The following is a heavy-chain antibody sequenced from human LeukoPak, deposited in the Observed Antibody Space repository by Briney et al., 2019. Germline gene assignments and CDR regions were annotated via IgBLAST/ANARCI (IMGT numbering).Heavy chain of an antibody. V-gene: IGHV1-18*01. J-gene: IGHJ4*02. CDR1: GYTFTSYG. CDR3: ARTAIYYDSSGYYYYFDY. D-gene: IGHD3-22*01. Sequence: ASVKVSCKASGYTFTSYGISWVRQAPGQGLEWMGWISAYNGNTNYAQKLQGRVTMTTDTSTSTAYMELRSLRSDDTAVYYCARTAIYYDSSGYYYYFDYWGQGTLVTASS. CDR2: ISAYNGNT.